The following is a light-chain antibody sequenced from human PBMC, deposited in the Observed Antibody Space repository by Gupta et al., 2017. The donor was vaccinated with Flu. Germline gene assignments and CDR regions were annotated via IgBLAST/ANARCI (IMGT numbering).Light chain of an antibody. CDR3: QQTDSRTQA. CDR2: DAS. Sequence: PSSLSASVGDRVTITCRASQSINNYLNWYQQRPGKAPNLLIYDASSLQSGVPSRFSGSGSGTDFTLTISSLQPDDFATYYCQQTDSRTQAFGQGTRLDIK. V-gene: IGKV1-39*01. CDR1: QSINNY. J-gene: IGKJ5*01.